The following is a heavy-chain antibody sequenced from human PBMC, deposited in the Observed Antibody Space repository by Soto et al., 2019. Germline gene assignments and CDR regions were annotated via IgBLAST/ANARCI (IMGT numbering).Heavy chain of an antibody. J-gene: IGHJ4*02. CDR3: AREWRPPLAVFDF. CDR2: IKQHGNEK. CDR1: GFTFSTYW. V-gene: IGHV3-7*03. Sequence: SGGSLRLSCTASGFTFSTYWMTWVRQAPGKGLEWVANIKQHGNEKYYLDSVNGRFTISRDNAKNSLYLQMNSLRAEDTAVYYCAREWRPPLAVFDFWGQGTPVTVSS. D-gene: IGHD3-3*01.